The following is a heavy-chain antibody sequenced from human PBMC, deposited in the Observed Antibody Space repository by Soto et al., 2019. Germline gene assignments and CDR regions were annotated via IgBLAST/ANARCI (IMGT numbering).Heavy chain of an antibody. D-gene: IGHD1-26*01. CDR2: ISGSGGST. CDR3: AKDLYGRHPVESPVIDY. CDR1: GVTFSSYA. J-gene: IGHJ4*02. V-gene: IGHV3-23*01. Sequence: PGGSLRLSCAASGVTFSSYAMSWVRQAPGKGLEWVSAISGSGGSTYYADSVKGRFTISRDNSKNTLYLQMNSLRAEDTAVYYCAKDLYGRHPVESPVIDYWGQGTLVTVSS.